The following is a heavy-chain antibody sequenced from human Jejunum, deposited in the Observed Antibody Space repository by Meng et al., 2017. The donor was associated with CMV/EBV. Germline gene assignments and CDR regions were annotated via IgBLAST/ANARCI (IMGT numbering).Heavy chain of an antibody. D-gene: IGHD3-22*01. J-gene: IGHJ2*01. V-gene: IGHV7-4-1*02. Sequence: QVQLVQSGSELKKPXXXXEXSXKAXGYTVINYAINWVRQAPGQGLEWMGWINTHTGNPTYGQGFTGRFVLSSDTSVSTANLQISSLKAEDTAVYYCARGGPYPDSSGFHWYFDLWGRGTLGTVSS. CDR2: INTHTGNP. CDR3: ARGGPYPDSSGFHWYFDL. CDR1: GYTVINYA.